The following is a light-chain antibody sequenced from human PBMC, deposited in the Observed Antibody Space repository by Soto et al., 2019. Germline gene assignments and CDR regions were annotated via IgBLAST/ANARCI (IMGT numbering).Light chain of an antibody. CDR3: SAYTGSTTRVV. J-gene: IGLJ2*01. V-gene: IGLV2-14*01. CDR2: EVS. Sequence: QSALTQPRSVSGSPGQSVTISCTGTSSDVGGYNYVSWYQQHPGKAPKLMIYEVSNRPSGVSSRFSGSKSGNTASLTISGLQAEDEADYYCSAYTGSTTRVVFGGGTKLTVL. CDR1: SSDVGGYNY.